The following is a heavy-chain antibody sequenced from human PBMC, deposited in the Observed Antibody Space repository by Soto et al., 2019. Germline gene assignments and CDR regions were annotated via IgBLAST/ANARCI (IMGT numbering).Heavy chain of an antibody. J-gene: IGHJ6*02. CDR2: IIPIFGTA. CDR3: ASPRFLEWLLGDQDYYYGMDV. CDR1: GGTFSSYA. Sequence: ASVKVSCKASGGTFSSYAISWVRQAPGQGLEWMGGIIPIFGTANYAQKFQGRVTITADESTSTAYMELSSLRSEDTAVYYCASPRFLEWLLGDQDYYYGMDVWGQGTTVTVSS. D-gene: IGHD3-3*01. V-gene: IGHV1-69*13.